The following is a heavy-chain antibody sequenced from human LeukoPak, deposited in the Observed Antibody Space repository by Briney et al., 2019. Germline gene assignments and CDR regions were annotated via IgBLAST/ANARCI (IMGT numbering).Heavy chain of an antibody. J-gene: IGHJ3*02. CDR2: FDPEDGET. Sequence: WASVKVSCKVSGYTLTELSMHWVRQAPGKGLEWMGGFDPEDGETIYAQKFQGRVTMTEDTSTDTAYMELSSLRSEDTAVYYCATCLKYQLLYDAFDIWGQGTMVTVSS. D-gene: IGHD2-2*02. CDR1: GYTLTELS. CDR3: ATCLKYQLLYDAFDI. V-gene: IGHV1-24*01.